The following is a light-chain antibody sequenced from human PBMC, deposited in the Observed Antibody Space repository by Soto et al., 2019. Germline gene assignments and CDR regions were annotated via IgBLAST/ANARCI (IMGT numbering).Light chain of an antibody. V-gene: IGKV3-11*01. CDR3: QQRSDWPPT. CDR2: DAS. CDR1: QSVSGY. J-gene: IGKJ1*01. Sequence: EIVLTQSPATLSLSPGERATLSCRASQSVSGYLAWYQQKPGQAPRLLIYDASNRASGIPARFSGSGSGTDFTLTISSLEPEDFAVYYGQQRSDWPPTFGQGTKVEIK.